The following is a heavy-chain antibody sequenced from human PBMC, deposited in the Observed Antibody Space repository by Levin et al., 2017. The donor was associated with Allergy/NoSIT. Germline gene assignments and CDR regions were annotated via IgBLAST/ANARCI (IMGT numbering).Heavy chain of an antibody. CDR2: ISSGGSTK. D-gene: IGHD1-1*01. J-gene: IGHJ4*02. V-gene: IGHV3-48*03. CDR1: GFTFSTYD. Sequence: GESLKISCAASGFTFSTYDLNWVRQAPGKGLEWVSYISSGGSTKYYADSVKGRFTISRDNANNSLYLQMNSLRAEDTAVYYCARISNWNDDYWGQGTLVTVSS. CDR3: ARISNWNDDY.